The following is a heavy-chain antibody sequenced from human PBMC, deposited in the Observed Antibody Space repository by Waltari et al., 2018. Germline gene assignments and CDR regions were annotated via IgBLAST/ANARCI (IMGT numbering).Heavy chain of an antibody. Sequence: EVRLVESGGDLVQPGGSLRLSCAASGFTFSNSWMTWVRQAPGKGLGCLANIKTDGGETYYVDSVKGRFSISRDNTKNSLYLQMNSLRADDTAVYYCATDLNGAAHWGQGTLVTVSS. CDR2: IKTDGGET. J-gene: IGHJ4*02. CDR3: ATDLNGAAH. D-gene: IGHD3-10*01. CDR1: GFTFSNSW. V-gene: IGHV3-7*01.